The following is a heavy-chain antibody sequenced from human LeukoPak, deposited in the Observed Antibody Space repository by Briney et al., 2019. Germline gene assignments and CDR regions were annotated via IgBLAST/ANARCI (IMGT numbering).Heavy chain of an antibody. V-gene: IGHV3-48*04. Sequence: GGSLRLSCAASGFTFSSYSMNWVRQAPRKGLEWVSYISSSSTIYYADSVKGRFTISRDNAKNSLYLQMNSLRAEDTAVYYCARVMVPDNYYGSGSYWYYFDYWGQGTLVTVSS. CDR2: ISSSSTI. CDR1: GFTFSSYS. CDR3: ARVMVPDNYYGSGSYWYYFDY. D-gene: IGHD3-10*01. J-gene: IGHJ4*02.